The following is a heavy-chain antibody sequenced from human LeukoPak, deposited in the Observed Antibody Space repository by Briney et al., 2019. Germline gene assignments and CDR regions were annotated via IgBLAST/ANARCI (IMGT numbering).Heavy chain of an antibody. Sequence: PGGPLRLSCAASGFTFTSYTMNWVRQAPGKGLEWVSSISSTSSYIYYTDSVKGRFTISRDNAKNSLYLQMNSLRAEDTAVYYCARVAGYCSSTSNCYSDYWGQGTLVTVSS. J-gene: IGHJ4*02. V-gene: IGHV3-21*01. CDR3: ARVAGYCSSTSNCYSDY. CDR2: ISSTSSYI. D-gene: IGHD2-2*01. CDR1: GFTFTSYT.